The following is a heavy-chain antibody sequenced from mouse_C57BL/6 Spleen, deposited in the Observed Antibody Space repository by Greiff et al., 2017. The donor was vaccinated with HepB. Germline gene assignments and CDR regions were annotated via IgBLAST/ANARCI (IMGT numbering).Heavy chain of an antibody. CDR3: ARGRFDDFYAMDY. J-gene: IGHJ4*01. D-gene: IGHD2-3*01. V-gene: IGHV1-64*01. CDR2: IHPNSGST. Sequence: VKLQQPGAELVKPGASVKLSCKASGYTFTSYWMHWVKQRPGQGLEWIGMIHPNSGSTNYNEKFKSKATLTVDKSSSTAYMQLSSLTSEDSAVYYCARGRFDDFYAMDYWGQGTSVTVSS. CDR1: GYTFTSYW.